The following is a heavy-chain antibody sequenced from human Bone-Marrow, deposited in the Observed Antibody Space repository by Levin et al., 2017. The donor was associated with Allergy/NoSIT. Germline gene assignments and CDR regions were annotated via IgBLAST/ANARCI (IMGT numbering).Heavy chain of an antibody. Sequence: GASVKVSCAASGFSFRSYGMHWVRQAPGKGLEWVGLISYDGDFTFYGDSVKGRFTISRDNSNNTLFLQMDSLSAEDTAIYYCARDRGEWGQFYFDYWGQGILVTVSS. D-gene: IGHD1-26*01. CDR1: GFSFRSYG. V-gene: IGHV3-30*03. CDR3: ARDRGEWGQFYFDY. CDR2: ISYDGDFT. J-gene: IGHJ4*02.